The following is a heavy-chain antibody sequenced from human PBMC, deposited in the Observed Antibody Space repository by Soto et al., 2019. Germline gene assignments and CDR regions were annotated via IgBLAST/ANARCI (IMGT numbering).Heavy chain of an antibody. J-gene: IGHJ4*02. CDR1: GFTFTNAW. D-gene: IGHD3-22*01. V-gene: IGHV3-15*01. Sequence: PGGSLRLSCAASGFTFTNAWMSWVRQAPGKGLEWVGRIKSKTDGETTDYAAPVKGRFTISRDDSKNTLYLQMNSLKTEDTAVYYCTTLAAYYDSAGYTVDYWGQGILVTVSS. CDR3: TTLAAYYDSAGYTVDY. CDR2: IKSKTDGETT.